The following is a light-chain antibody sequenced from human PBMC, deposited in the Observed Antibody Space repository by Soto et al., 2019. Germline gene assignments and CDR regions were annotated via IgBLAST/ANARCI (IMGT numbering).Light chain of an antibody. J-gene: IGLJ1*01. V-gene: IGLV2-14*01. Sequence: SVRTPPSSVSGSPGQSITISCTVTSSDVGGYNYVSWYQQHPGKAPKLMIYAVSNRPSGVSNRFSGSKSGNTATLTISGLQAEDEADYYCCSYTVSGTYVFGTGTKVTVL. CDR2: AVS. CDR1: SSDVGGYNY. CDR3: CSYTVSGTYV.